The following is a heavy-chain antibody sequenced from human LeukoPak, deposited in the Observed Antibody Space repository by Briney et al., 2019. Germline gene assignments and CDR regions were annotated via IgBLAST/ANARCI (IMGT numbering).Heavy chain of an antibody. V-gene: IGHV1-2*02. D-gene: IGHD6-13*01. CDR1: GYTFTGYY. J-gene: IGHJ5*02. Sequence: ASVKVSCKASGYTFTGYYMHWVRQAPGQGLEWMGWINPNSGGTNYAQKFQGRVTTTRDTSISTAYMELSRLRSDDTAVYYCAFSKGIAAAGILFDPWGQGTLVTVSS. CDR3: AFSKGIAAAGILFDP. CDR2: INPNSGGT.